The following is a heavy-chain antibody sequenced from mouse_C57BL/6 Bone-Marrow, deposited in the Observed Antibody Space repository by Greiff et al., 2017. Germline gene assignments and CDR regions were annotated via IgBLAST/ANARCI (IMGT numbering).Heavy chain of an antibody. Sequence: VKLVESGPELVRPGASVKISCKAPGYTFTSHWMQWVRQRPGQGLEWIGEIFPGSGSTYYNEKFKGKATLTVDKSSSTTHMELRSLTSEDSAVYYCERSCDGSRCGYFDVWGTGTTVTVSA. CDR1: GYTFTSHW. CDR2: IFPGSGST. J-gene: IGHJ1*03. D-gene: IGHD1-1*01. V-gene: IGHV1-56*01. CDR3: ERSCDGSRCGYFDV.